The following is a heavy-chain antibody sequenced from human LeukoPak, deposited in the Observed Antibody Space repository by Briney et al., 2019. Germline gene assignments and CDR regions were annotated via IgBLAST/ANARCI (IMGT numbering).Heavy chain of an antibody. Sequence: GGSLRLSCAASGFTFSSYGMHWVRQAPGKGLEWVGRIKSKTDGGTTDYAAPVKGRFTISRDDLKNTLYLQMNTLRIEDTAVYYCTTAAIHWGQGTLVTVSA. CDR1: GFTFSSYG. CDR3: TTAAIH. V-gene: IGHV3-15*01. CDR2: IKSKTDGGTT. J-gene: IGHJ4*02.